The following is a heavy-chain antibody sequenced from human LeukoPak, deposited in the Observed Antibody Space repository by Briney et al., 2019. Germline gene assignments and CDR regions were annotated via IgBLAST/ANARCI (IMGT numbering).Heavy chain of an antibody. CDR1: GFTFSSYA. D-gene: IGHD2-2*01. V-gene: IGHV3-23*01. Sequence: GGSLRLSCAASGFTFSSYAMRWVRQAPGKGVEGVSAISGSGGSTYYADSVKGRFTISRDNSKNTLYLQMNSLSAEDTAVYYCAKDIVVVPADLVFDYWGQGALVTVSS. J-gene: IGHJ4*02. CDR2: ISGSGGST. CDR3: AKDIVVVPADLVFDY.